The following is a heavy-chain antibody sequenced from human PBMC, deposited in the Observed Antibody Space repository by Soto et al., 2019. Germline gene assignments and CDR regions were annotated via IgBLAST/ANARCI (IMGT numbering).Heavy chain of an antibody. J-gene: IGHJ4*02. CDR3: AKDHLAGLRFLEWLLTFDY. V-gene: IGHV3-23*01. CDR2: ISGSGGST. Sequence: GGSLRLSCAASGCTFSSYAMSWVRQAPGKGLEWVSAISGSGGSTYYADSVKGRFTISRDNSKNTLYLQMNSLRAEDTAVYYCAKDHLAGLRFLEWLLTFDYWGQGTLVTVSS. CDR1: GCTFSSYA. D-gene: IGHD3-3*01.